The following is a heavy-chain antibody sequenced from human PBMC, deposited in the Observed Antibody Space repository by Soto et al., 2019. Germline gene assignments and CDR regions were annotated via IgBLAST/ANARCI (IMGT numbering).Heavy chain of an antibody. J-gene: IGHJ3*02. Sequence: SETLSLTCAVYGGSFSGYYWSWIRQPPGKGLEWIGEINHSGSTNYNPSLKSRVTISVDASKNQFSLKLSSVTAADTAVYYCAREEGMTTVTRDAFDIWGQGTMVTVSS. CDR3: AREEGMTTVTRDAFDI. D-gene: IGHD4-17*01. CDR1: GGSFSGYY. V-gene: IGHV4-34*01. CDR2: INHSGST.